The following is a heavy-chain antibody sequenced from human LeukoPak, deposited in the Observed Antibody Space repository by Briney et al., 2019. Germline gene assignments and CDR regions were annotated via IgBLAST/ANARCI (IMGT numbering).Heavy chain of an antibody. CDR3: AKDRPPSGPMAD. Sequence: GRSLRLSCVVPGVTLSSYGMHWVRQAPGKGLEWVAVIWTDGSTRYYADSVKGRSTISRDDSRNTLYLQMNSLRVEDTAVYYCAKDRPPSGPMADWGQGTLVTVSS. CDR1: GVTLSSYG. CDR2: IWTDGSTR. J-gene: IGHJ4*02. V-gene: IGHV3-33*03. D-gene: IGHD6-19*01.